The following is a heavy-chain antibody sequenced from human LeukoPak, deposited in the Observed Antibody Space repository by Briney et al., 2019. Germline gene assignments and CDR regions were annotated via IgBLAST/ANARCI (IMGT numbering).Heavy chain of an antibody. V-gene: IGHV3-21*01. D-gene: IGHD6-19*01. Sequence: SGGSLRLSCAASGFTFDDYGMSWVRQAPGKGLEWVSSISSSSSYIYYADSVKGRFTISRDNAKNSLYLQMNSLRAEDTAVYYCARDLSSGWYYFDYWGQGTLVTVSS. CDR3: ARDLSSGWYYFDY. CDR1: GFTFDDYG. J-gene: IGHJ4*02. CDR2: ISSSSSYI.